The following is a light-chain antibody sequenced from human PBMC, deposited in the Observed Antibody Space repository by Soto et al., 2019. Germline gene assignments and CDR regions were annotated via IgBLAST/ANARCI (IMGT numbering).Light chain of an antibody. J-gene: IGKJ2*01. CDR3: QQHGSSPYT. Sequence: EIVLTQSPGTLSLSPGERATLSCRASQSVDSIYIAWYQQKPGQPPRLLIYSASSWATGVPARFSGSGSGTDFTLTISRLEPEDSAVYYCQQHGSSPYTFGQGTKLEIK. V-gene: IGKV3-20*01. CDR2: SAS. CDR1: QSVDSIY.